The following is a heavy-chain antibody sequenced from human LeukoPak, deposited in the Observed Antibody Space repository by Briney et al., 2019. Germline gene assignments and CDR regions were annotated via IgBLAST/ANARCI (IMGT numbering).Heavy chain of an antibody. CDR3: ARVMEYYSNSQNWFDP. Sequence: SETLSLTCTVSGGSISSYYWSWIRQPPGKGLEWIGYIYYSGSTNYNPSLKSRVTISVDPSKNQFSLKLSSVTAADTAVYYCARVMEYYSNSQNWFDPWGQGTLVTVSS. D-gene: IGHD4-11*01. CDR2: IYYSGST. CDR1: GGSISSYY. J-gene: IGHJ5*02. V-gene: IGHV4-59*08.